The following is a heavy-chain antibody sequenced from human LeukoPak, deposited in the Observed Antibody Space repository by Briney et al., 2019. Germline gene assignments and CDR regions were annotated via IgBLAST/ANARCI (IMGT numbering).Heavy chain of an antibody. CDR2: IKQDGSEK. J-gene: IGHJ6*03. Sequence: GGSLRLSCAASGFTFSSYWMSWVRQAPGKGLEWMANIKQDGSEKYYVDSVKGRFTISRDNAKNSLFLQMNSLRAEDTAVYYCARGSRYYYYYMDVWGKGTTVTVSS. CDR1: GFTFSSYW. V-gene: IGHV3-7*01. CDR3: ARGSRYYYYYMDV.